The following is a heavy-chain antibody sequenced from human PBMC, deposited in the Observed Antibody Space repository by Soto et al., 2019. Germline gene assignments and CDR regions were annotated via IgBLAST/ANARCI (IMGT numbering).Heavy chain of an antibody. D-gene: IGHD3-3*01. J-gene: IGHJ6*02. CDR1: GFTFSKYA. CDR3: AKGHDFWSSYSYYYGMYV. CDR2: ISSSDGNT. Sequence: EVQLLESGGGLVQPGGSLRLSCAASGFTFSKYAMNWVRQAPGKGLEWVSGISSSDGNTAYGDSVKGRFTISRDNYKKTLYLQMNSLRADDEAVYCCAKGHDFWSSYSYYYGMYVWGQGTTVTVSS. V-gene: IGHV3-23*01.